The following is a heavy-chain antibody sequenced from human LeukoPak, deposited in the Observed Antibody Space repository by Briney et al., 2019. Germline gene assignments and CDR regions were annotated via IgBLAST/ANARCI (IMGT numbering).Heavy chain of an antibody. CDR1: GGTFSSYA. V-gene: IGHV1-69*05. J-gene: IGHJ4*02. Sequence: SVKVSCKASGGTFSSYAISWVRQAPGQGLEWMGGIIPIFGTANYAQKFQGRVTITTDESTSTAYMELSSLRSEDTAVYYCARFDRYSYGPPGWGQGTLVTVSS. CDR3: ARFDRYSYGPPG. D-gene: IGHD5-18*01. CDR2: IIPIFGTA.